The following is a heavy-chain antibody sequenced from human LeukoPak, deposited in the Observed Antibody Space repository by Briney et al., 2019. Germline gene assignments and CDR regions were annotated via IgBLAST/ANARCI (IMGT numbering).Heavy chain of an antibody. V-gene: IGHV4-61*01. CDR2: IYYSGST. D-gene: IGHD3-22*01. Sequence: SETLSLTCTVSGGSISSSSYYWSWIRQPPGKGLEWIGYIYYSGSTNYNPSLKSRVTISVDTSKNQFSLKLSSVTAADTAVYYCARSYDSSGYYWSFDYWGQGTLVTVSS. CDR3: ARSYDSSGYYWSFDY. J-gene: IGHJ4*02. CDR1: GGSISSSSYY.